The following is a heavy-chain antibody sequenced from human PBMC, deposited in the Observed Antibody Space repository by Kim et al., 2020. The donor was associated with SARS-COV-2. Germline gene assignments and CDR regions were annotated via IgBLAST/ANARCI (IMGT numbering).Heavy chain of an antibody. D-gene: IGHD2-15*01. CDR1: GGSVSSGSYY. Sequence: ETLSLTCTVSGGSVSSGSYYWSWIRQPPGKGLEWIGYIYYSGSTNYNPSLKSRVTISVDTSKNQFSLKLSSVTAADTAGYYCARGRGDIVVVVAATPPSFDYWGQGTLVTVSS. CDR2: IYYSGST. CDR3: ARGRGDIVVVVAATPPSFDY. V-gene: IGHV4-61*01. J-gene: IGHJ4*02.